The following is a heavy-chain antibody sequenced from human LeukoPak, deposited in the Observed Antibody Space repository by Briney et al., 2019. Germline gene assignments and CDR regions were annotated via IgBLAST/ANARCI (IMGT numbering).Heavy chain of an antibody. CDR2: IHPKSVGT. CDR3: AATNWAAGVAFDY. D-gene: IGHD7-27*01. J-gene: IGHJ4*02. V-gene: IGHV1-2*02. CDR1: GYTFTDYY. Sequence: ASVKVSCKASGYTFTDYYMHWVRQAPGQGLEWMGWIHPKSVGTNYAQKFQDRVTMSRDTSITTAYMELSRLRSDDTAVYYCAATNWAAGVAFDYWGQGTLVTVSS.